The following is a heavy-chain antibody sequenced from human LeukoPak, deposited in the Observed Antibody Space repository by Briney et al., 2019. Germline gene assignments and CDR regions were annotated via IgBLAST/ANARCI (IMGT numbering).Heavy chain of an antibody. D-gene: IGHD3-22*01. J-gene: IGHJ4*02. CDR3: AKDLYYYDSSGLGDY. Sequence: PGGSLRLSWAASGFTFSSYGMHWVRQAPGKGLEWVAVITYDGSNKYYADSVKGRFTISRDNSKNTLYLQMNSLRAEDTAVYYCAKDLYYYDSSGLGDYWGQGTLVTVSS. CDR1: GFTFSSYG. V-gene: IGHV3-30*18. CDR2: ITYDGSNK.